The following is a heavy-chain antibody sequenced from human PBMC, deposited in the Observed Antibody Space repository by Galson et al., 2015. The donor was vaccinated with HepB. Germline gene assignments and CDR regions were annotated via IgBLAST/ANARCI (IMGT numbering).Heavy chain of an antibody. CDR2: INPNSGGT. CDR3: AREKSIGGYDLPTRYYGMDV. D-gene: IGHD5-12*01. Sequence: SVKVSCKASGYTFTGYYMHWVRQAPGQGLEWMGWINPNSGGTNYAQKFQGWVTMTRDTSISTAYMELSRLRSDDTAVYYCAREKSIGGYDLPTRYYGMDVWGQGTTVPVSS. V-gene: IGHV1-2*04. CDR1: GYTFTGYY. J-gene: IGHJ6*02.